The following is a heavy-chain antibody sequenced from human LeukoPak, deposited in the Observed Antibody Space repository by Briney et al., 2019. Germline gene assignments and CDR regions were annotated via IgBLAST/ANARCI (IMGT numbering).Heavy chain of an antibody. CDR3: ARDIRWLVPYAFDI. D-gene: IGHD6-19*01. CDR2: IYHSGST. CDR1: GDSITSSNW. Sequence: SETLSLTCSVSGDSITSSNWWSWVRQPPGKGLEWIGEIYHSGSTNYNPSLKSRVTISVDRSKNQFSLKLSSVTAADTAVYYCARDIRWLVPYAFDIWGQGTMVTVSS. J-gene: IGHJ3*02. V-gene: IGHV4-4*02.